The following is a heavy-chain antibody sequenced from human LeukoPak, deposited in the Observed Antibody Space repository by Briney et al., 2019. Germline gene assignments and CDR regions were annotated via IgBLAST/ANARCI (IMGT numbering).Heavy chain of an antibody. CDR2: INWNGGST. CDR1: GFTFDDYG. J-gene: IGHJ4*02. CDR3: ARDGDCSGGSCSSHFDY. D-gene: IGHD2-15*01. V-gene: IGHV3-20*04. Sequence: PGGSLRLSCAASGFTFDDYGMSWVRQAPGKGVEWVSGINWNGGSTGYADSVKGRFTISRDNAKNSLYLQMNSLRAEDTALYYCARDGDCSGGSCSSHFDYWGQGTLVTVSS.